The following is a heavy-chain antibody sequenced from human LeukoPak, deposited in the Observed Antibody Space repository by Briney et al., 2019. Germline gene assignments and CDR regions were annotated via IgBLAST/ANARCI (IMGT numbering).Heavy chain of an antibody. Sequence: KPSQTLSLTCTVSGGSISSGGYYWSWIRQPPGKGLEWIGYIYHSGSTYYNPSLKSRVTISVDRSKNQFSLKLSSVTAADTAVYYCAAVRGKYYFDYWGQGTLVTVSS. CDR2: IYHSGST. D-gene: IGHD3-10*01. J-gene: IGHJ4*02. CDR1: GGSISSGGYY. V-gene: IGHV4-30-2*01. CDR3: AAVRGKYYFDY.